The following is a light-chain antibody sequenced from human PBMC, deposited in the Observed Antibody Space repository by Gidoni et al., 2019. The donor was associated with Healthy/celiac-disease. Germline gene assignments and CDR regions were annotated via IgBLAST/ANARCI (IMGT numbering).Light chain of an antibody. CDR2: EVS. Sequence: QSALTQPASVSGAPGQSITISCTGTRSDVGGYNYVSWYQQHPGKAPKLMIYEVSNRPSGVSTRFSGSKSGNTASLTISGLQAEDEADYYCSSYTSSSPPYVFGTGTKVTVL. V-gene: IGLV2-14*01. CDR1: RSDVGGYNY. CDR3: SSYTSSSPPYV. J-gene: IGLJ1*01.